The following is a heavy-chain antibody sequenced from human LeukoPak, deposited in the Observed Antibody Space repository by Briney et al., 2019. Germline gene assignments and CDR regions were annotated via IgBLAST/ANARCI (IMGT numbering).Heavy chain of an antibody. Sequence: SVSVSSTASGYTFTSYGISWVRQAPGQGLEWMGWISAYNGTTNCAQKLQGRVTMTTDTSTSTAYMELRSLRSDDTAVCYCARERGFDCSGTSCYTPLDYWGQGTLVTVSS. J-gene: IGHJ4*02. CDR2: ISAYNGTT. CDR1: GYTFTSYG. D-gene: IGHD2-2*02. V-gene: IGHV1-18*01. CDR3: ARERGFDCSGTSCYTPLDY.